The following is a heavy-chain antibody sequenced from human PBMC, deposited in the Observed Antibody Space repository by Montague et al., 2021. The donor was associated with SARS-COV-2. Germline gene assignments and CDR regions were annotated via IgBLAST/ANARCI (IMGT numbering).Heavy chain of an antibody. CDR1: GGSISSYY. D-gene: IGHD3-9*01. Sequence: SETLSLTCTVSGGSISSYYWSWIRQPPGKGLEWTGYIYYSGSTNSNLSLKSRVTISVDTSKKQFSLKLSSVTAADTAVYYCARAGRVRYLEYGMDVWGQGTTVTVSS. J-gene: IGHJ6*02. CDR3: ARAGRVRYLEYGMDV. V-gene: IGHV4-59*01. CDR2: IYYSGST.